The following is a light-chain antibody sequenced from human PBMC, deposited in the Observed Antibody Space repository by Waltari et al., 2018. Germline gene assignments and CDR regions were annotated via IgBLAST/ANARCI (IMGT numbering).Light chain of an antibody. Sequence: DIVMTQSPDSLAVSLGERDTINCKSSQSVLYNSIHKTYVAWYQHKPGQSPKLLIYWASTRDSGVPDRFSGSGSGTDFTLTISSLQAEDVAVYYCQQYYTIPPTFGQGTKVEIK. V-gene: IGKV4-1*01. CDR1: QSVLYNSIHKTY. J-gene: IGKJ1*01. CDR3: QQYYTIPPT. CDR2: WAS.